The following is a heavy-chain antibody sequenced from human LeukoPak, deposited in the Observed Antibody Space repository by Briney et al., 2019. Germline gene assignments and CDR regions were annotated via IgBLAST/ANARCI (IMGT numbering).Heavy chain of an antibody. CDR1: GFTFSDYY. D-gene: IGHD2-2*01. J-gene: IGHJ6*02. Sequence: GGSLRLSCAASGFTFSDYYMNWIRQAPGKGLEWVSFISSSGSTIYYADSVKGRFTISRDNAKNSLYLQMNSLRAEDTAVYYCASKSRPSIFYHGMDVWGQGATVTVSS. CDR3: ASKSRPSIFYHGMDV. V-gene: IGHV3-11*01. CDR2: ISSSGSTI.